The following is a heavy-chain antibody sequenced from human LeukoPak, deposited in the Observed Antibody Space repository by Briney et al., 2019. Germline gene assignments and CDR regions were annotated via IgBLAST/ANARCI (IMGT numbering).Heavy chain of an antibody. CDR1: GYRFTSYW. D-gene: IGHD2-21*02. Sequence: GESLKISCKGSGYRFTSYWIGWVRQMPGKGLEWMGIIYLGDSDTRYSPSFQGQVTISADKSISTAYLQWSSLKASDTAMYYCGRLPYCGGDCYPNWFDSWGQGTLVTVSS. CDR3: GRLPYCGGDCYPNWFDS. V-gene: IGHV5-51*01. J-gene: IGHJ5*01. CDR2: IYLGDSDT.